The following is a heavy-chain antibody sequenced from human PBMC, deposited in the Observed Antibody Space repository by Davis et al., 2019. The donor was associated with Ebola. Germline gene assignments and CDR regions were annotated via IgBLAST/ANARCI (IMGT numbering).Heavy chain of an antibody. Sequence: GESLKTSCAASGFSFSNYAMSWVRQAPGKALEWVSGLSAVATTASDTFYAASVKGRFTISRDNSKNTLYLQMDSLSADDTAVYYCAKGPYRDFWSGWGRNYYMDVWGKGTTVTVSS. D-gene: IGHD3-3*01. V-gene: IGHV3-23*01. CDR2: LSAVATTASDT. CDR1: GFSFSNYA. J-gene: IGHJ6*03. CDR3: AKGPYRDFWSGWGRNYYMDV.